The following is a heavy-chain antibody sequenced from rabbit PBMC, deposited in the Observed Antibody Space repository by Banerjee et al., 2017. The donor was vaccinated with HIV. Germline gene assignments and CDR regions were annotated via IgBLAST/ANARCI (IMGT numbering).Heavy chain of an antibody. Sequence: QEQLVESGGGLVKPGASLTLTCKASGFSFSNKAVMCWVRQAPGKGLEWIACINIVTGKDVYATWAKGRFIMSRTSSTTVTLQMTSLTAADTATYICARDLAGSSFSSYGMDLWGQGTLVTVS. CDR1: GFSFSNKAV. J-gene: IGHJ6*01. V-gene: IGHV1S45*01. D-gene: IGHD8-1*01. CDR2: INIVTGKD. CDR3: ARDLAGSSFSSYGMDL.